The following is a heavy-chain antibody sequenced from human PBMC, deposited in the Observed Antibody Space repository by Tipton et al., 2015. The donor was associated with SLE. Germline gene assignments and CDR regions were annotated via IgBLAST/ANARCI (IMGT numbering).Heavy chain of an antibody. CDR2: LWYDGSKK. CDR1: GFTFSNSG. V-gene: IGHV3-33*08. D-gene: IGHD3-22*01. CDR3: ARDFYYANSGYTFDS. Sequence: RSLRLSCTASGFTFSNSGMHWVRQIPGKGLEWVAILWYDGSKKYYADSVKGRFTISRDNSKNTLYLQMNSLRPEDTALYYCARDFYYANSGYTFDSWGQGTLVTVSS. J-gene: IGHJ4*02.